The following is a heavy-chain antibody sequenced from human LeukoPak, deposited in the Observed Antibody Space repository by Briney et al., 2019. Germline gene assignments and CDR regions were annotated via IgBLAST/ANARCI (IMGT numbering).Heavy chain of an antibody. CDR2: IIPIFGTA. CDR3: ARDQYCSSTSCYSARYYYYYYMDV. CDR1: GGTFSSYA. V-gene: IGHV1-69*06. Sequence: ASVKVSCKASGGTFSSYAISWVRQAPGQGLEWMGGIIPIFGTANYAQKFQGRVTITADKSTSTAYMELSSLRSDDTAVYYCARDQYCSSTSCYSARYYYYYYMDVWGKGTTVTISS. D-gene: IGHD2-2*01. J-gene: IGHJ6*03.